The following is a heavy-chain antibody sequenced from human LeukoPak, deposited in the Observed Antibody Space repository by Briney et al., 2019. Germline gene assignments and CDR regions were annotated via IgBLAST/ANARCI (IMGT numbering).Heavy chain of an antibody. D-gene: IGHD6-13*01. J-gene: IGHJ4*02. CDR1: GVTLSSYG. CDR3: AKDSSRWAFDS. Sequence: GRSLRLSCTASGVTLSSYGMHWVRQAPGKGLEWVAVTSYDGSNEYYADSMKGRFTVSRDNSKNTLYLQMNGLRTDDTAVYYCAKDSSRWAFDSWGQGTLVTVSS. V-gene: IGHV3-30*18. CDR2: TSYDGSNE.